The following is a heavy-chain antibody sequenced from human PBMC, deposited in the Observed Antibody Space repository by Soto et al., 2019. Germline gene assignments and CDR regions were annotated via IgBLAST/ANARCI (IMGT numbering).Heavy chain of an antibody. Sequence: EVQVVESGGASVQPGGSLRLSCAASGFTFTSYWMHWVRQAPGKGLLWMSRIKGDETTSSYADSVKGLFTISTDNAKNTVYLQMHSLRAEDTAVYYCARGAFGSYYVDYWGQGTLVTVSS. CDR3: ARGAFGSYYVDY. CDR1: GFTFTSYW. D-gene: IGHD3-10*01. V-gene: IGHV3-74*01. CDR2: IKGDETTS. J-gene: IGHJ4*02.